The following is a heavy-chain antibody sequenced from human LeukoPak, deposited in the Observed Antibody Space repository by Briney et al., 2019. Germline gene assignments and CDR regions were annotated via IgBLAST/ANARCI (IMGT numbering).Heavy chain of an antibody. D-gene: IGHD3-10*01. J-gene: IGHJ4*02. CDR2: INEDGSEK. CDR1: GFTFRSFW. CDR3: AKAMVRGMTPLDY. Sequence: GGSLRLSCAASGFTFRSFWMTWVRQAPGKGLEWVANINEDGSEKNYVDSVKGRFTISRDNAKKSLYLQMNSLRTEDTALYYCAKAMVRGMTPLDYWGQGTLVTVSS. V-gene: IGHV3-7*03.